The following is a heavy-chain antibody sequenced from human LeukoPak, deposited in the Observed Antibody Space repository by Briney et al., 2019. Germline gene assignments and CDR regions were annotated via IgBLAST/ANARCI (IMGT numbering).Heavy chain of an antibody. D-gene: IGHD4-17*01. CDR3: ARHLDYGEFDY. V-gene: IGHV4-59*01. CDR1: GGSISGYY. Sequence: PSETLSLTCTVSGGSISGYYWSWIRQPPGKELEWIGYIYYSGSTNYNPSLKSRVTISLDTSKNQFSLKLTSVTAADTAVYYCARHLDYGEFDYWGQGTLVTVSS. J-gene: IGHJ4*02. CDR2: IYYSGST.